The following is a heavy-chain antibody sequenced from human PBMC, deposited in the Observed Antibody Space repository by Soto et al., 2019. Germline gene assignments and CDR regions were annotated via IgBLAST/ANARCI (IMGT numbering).Heavy chain of an antibody. CDR3: LIGIGLRHLDRTFEY. Sequence: QVQLVQSGAEVKKPGSSVKVSCKASGGTFTNYTISWVRQAPGQGPEWMGGIIPMFGTTNHAQKFQGRVTINANKSTTTAHIVLSSLRAEDTSVYYSLIGIGLRHLDRTFEYCGQRTQGIVS. J-gene: IGHJ4*02. CDR2: IIPMFGTT. V-gene: IGHV1-69*06. CDR1: GGTFTNYT. D-gene: IGHD3-9*01.